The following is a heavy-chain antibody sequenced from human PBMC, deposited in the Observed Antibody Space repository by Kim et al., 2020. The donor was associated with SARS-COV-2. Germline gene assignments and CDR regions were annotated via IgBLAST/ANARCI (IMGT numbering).Heavy chain of an antibody. Sequence: GGSLRLSCAASGFTFSDYYMSWIRQAPGKGLEWVSYISSSSSYTNYADSVKGRFTISRDNAKNSLYLQMNSLRAEDTAVYYCAREIGYCSGGSCYTYYYYYGMDVWGQGTTVTVSS. V-gene: IGHV3-11*05. J-gene: IGHJ6*02. CDR3: AREIGYCSGGSCYTYYYYYGMDV. CDR1: GFTFSDYY. CDR2: ISSSSSYT. D-gene: IGHD2-15*01.